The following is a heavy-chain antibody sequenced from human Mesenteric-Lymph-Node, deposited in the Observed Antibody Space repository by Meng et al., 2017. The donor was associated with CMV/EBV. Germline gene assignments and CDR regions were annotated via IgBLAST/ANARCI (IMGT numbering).Heavy chain of an antibody. CDR1: GFTSSDYY. CDR3: ARDPSNLAIYGGDGNSGY. D-gene: IGHD3-3*01. J-gene: IGHJ4*02. V-gene: IGHV3-11*01. Sequence: GGSLRLSCEASGFTSSDYYMSWVRQAPGKGLEWVSYISHSGSSRFYADSVKGRFTISRDIAKDSLLLQMNSLRVEDTAVYYCARDPSNLAIYGGDGNSGYWGQGILVTVSS. CDR2: ISHSGSSR.